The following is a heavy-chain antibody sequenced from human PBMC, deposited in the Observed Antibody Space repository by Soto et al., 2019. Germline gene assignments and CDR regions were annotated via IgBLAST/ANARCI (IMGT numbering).Heavy chain of an antibody. D-gene: IGHD6-13*01. V-gene: IGHV4-31*03. CDR1: GGSISSGGYY. CDR2: IYYSGST. J-gene: IGHJ6*02. CDR3: ARDLQYSRLFYGMDV. Sequence: QVQLQESGPGLVKPSQTLSLTCTVSGGSISSGGYYWSWIRQHPGKGLEWIGYIYYSGSTYYNPALKKRVTISVETSKNQFSLKLSSVTAADTAVYYCARDLQYSRLFYGMDVWGQGTTVTVSS.